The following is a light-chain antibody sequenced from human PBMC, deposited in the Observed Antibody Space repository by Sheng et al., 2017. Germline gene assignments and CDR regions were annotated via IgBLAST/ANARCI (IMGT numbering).Light chain of an antibody. V-gene: IGLV2-11*01. CDR1: SSDVGGYNY. CDR3: CSYAGSYIYV. CDR2: DVS. J-gene: IGLJ1*01. Sequence: QSALTQPRSVSGSPGQSVTISCTGTSSDVGGYNYVSWYQQXPDKAPKLIIYDVSKRPSGVPXRFSGSKSGNTASLTISGLQAEDEADYYCCSYAGSYIYVFGTGAKVTVL.